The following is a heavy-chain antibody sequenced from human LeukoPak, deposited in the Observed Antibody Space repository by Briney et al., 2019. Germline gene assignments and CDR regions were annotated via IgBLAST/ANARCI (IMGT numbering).Heavy chain of an antibody. CDR1: GGSISSYY. V-gene: IGHV4-59*12. Sequence: SETLSLTCTVSGGSISSYYWSWILQPPRGGLEWIGYIYSSGSPNYNPSLKSRVTISVDTSKNQFSLKLTSSTTADNAGVYFARRLGGFRYFGYWGQGTLVTVSS. CDR2: IYSSGSP. D-gene: IGHD3-9*01. J-gene: IGHJ4*02. CDR3: ARRLGGFRYFGY.